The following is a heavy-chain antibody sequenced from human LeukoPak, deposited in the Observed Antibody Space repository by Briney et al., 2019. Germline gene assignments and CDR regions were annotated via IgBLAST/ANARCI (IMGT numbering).Heavy chain of an antibody. CDR1: GFTFSSYA. V-gene: IGHV3-23*01. J-gene: IGHJ6*02. Sequence: HTGESLRLSCAASGFTFSSYAMTWVRQAPGRGLEWVSAISGSGGSSYSADSVKGRFTISRDNSKNTLYLQMNSLRAEDTAVYYCARDQQYQLLAPYYYYGMDVWGQGTTVTVSS. CDR2: ISGSGGSS. D-gene: IGHD2-2*01. CDR3: ARDQQYQLLAPYYYYGMDV.